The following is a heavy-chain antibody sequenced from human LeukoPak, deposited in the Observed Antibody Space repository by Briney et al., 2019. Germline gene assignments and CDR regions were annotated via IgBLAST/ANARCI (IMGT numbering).Heavy chain of an antibody. V-gene: IGHV1-69*06. CDR3: AGSSGFRHNAFDI. Sequence: SVKVSCKASGGTFSSYAISWVRQAPGQGLEWMGGIIPIFGTANYAQKFQGRVTITADKSTSTAYMELSSLRSEDTAVYYCAGSSGFRHNAFDIWGQGTMVTVSS. CDR1: GGTFSSYA. D-gene: IGHD3-22*01. J-gene: IGHJ3*02. CDR2: IIPIFGTA.